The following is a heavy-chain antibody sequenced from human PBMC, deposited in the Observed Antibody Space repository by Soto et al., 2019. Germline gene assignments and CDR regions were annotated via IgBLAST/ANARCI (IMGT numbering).Heavy chain of an antibody. Sequence: ASVKVSCKASGGTFSSYAISWVRQAPGQGLEWLGGIIPIFGTANYAQKFQGRVTITADESTSTAYMELSSLRSEDTAVYYCASVVGATTGSFDYWGQGTLVTVSS. CDR2: IIPIFGTA. V-gene: IGHV1-69*13. CDR1: GGTFSSYA. CDR3: ASVVGATTGSFDY. D-gene: IGHD1-26*01. J-gene: IGHJ4*02.